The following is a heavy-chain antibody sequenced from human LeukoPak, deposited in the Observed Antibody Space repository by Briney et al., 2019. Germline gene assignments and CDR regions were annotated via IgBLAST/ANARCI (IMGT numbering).Heavy chain of an antibody. D-gene: IGHD6-6*01. CDR2: ISYDGSNK. J-gene: IGHJ4*02. V-gene: IGHV3-30*18. CDR3: AKDRAARRASSLDY. CDR1: GFTFSSYG. Sequence: GRSLRLSCAASGFTFSSYGMRWVRQAPGKGLEWVAVISYDGSNKYYADSVKGRFTISRDNSKNTLYLQMNSLRAEDTAVYYCAKDRAARRASSLDYWGQGTLVTVSS.